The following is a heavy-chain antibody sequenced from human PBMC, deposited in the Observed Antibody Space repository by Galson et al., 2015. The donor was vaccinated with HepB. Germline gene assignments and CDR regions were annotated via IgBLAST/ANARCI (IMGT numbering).Heavy chain of an antibody. Sequence: SLRLSCAASGFTFSSYSMNWVRQAPGKGLEWVSYISSSSSTIYYADSVKGRFTISRDNAKNSLYLQMNSLRAEDTAVYYCATEPYGDYAGYWGQGTLVTVSS. CDR2: ISSSSSTI. J-gene: IGHJ4*02. V-gene: IGHV3-48*04. CDR1: GFTFSSYS. CDR3: ATEPYGDYAGY. D-gene: IGHD4-17*01.